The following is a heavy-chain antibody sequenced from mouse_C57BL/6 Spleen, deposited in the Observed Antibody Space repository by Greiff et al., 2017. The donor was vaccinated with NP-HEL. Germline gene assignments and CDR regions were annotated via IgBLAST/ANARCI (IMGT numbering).Heavy chain of an antibody. CDR1: GYAFSSSW. CDR3: ARRGTTVVARVPYYFDY. D-gene: IGHD1-1*01. J-gene: IGHJ2*01. Sequence: VQLQQSGPELVKPGASVKISCKASGYAFSSSWMNWVKQRPGKGLEWIGRIYPGDGDTNYNGKFKGKATLTADKSSSTAYMQLSSLTSEDSAVYVCARRGTTVVARVPYYFDYWGQGTTLTVSS. V-gene: IGHV1-82*01. CDR2: IYPGDGDT.